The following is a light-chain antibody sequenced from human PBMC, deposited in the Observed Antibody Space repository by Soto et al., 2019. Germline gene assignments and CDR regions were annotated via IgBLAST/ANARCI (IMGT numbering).Light chain of an antibody. CDR3: CSYAGSSTFNYV. CDR1: SSEVWSYNL. CDR2: EVR. Sequence: QALLNQPGSGSGASGQVITISCTGTSSEVWSYNLVSWYPQHPGQAPKLMIYEVRKRPSGVSNRFSGSKSGNTASLTISGLQAEDEADYYCCSYAGSSTFNYVFGTWTKVTVL. J-gene: IGLJ1*01. V-gene: IGLV2-23*02.